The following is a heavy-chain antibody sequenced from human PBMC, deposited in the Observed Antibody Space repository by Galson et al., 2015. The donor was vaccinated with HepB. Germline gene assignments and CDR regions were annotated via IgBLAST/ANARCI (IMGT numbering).Heavy chain of an antibody. CDR1: GFTFSNAW. V-gene: IGHV3-15*07. J-gene: IGHJ6*02. CDR3: TTDRGSGYDYYYYYYGMDV. CDR2: IKSKTDGGTT. Sequence: SLRLSCAASGFTFSNAWMNWVRQAPGKGLEWVGRIKSKTDGGTTDYAAPVKGRFTISRDDSINTLYLQMNSLKTEDTAVYYCTTDRGSGYDYYYYYYGMDVWGQGTTVTVSS. D-gene: IGHD5-12*01.